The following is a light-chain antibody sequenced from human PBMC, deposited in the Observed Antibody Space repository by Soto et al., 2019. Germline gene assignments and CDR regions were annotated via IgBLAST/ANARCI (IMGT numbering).Light chain of an antibody. CDR1: QSLVYSANNKNY. CDR2: WAY. CDR3: EHYVAAVWT. V-gene: IGKV4-1*01. J-gene: IGKJ1*01. Sequence: DIVMTQSPDSLAVSLGERATINCKSSQSLVYSANNKNYLAWYQQKPGQPPKLLIYWAYVRESGVRDRFSGSGSGADFTLTISSLQSEDVAVYYCEHYVAAVWTFGQGTKLEFK.